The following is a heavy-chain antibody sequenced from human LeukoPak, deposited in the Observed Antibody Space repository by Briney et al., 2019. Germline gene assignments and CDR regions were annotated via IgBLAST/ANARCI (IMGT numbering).Heavy chain of an antibody. CDR3: ARVKDYGGKSGPLDY. V-gene: IGHV4-59*01. Sequence: SETLSLTCTVSGGSLSGYYWSWIRNPPRQGLEWIGYIYYSGSTKYNPSLKSRVTISVDTSKNQYSLNLSSVTAADTAVYYCARVKDYGGKSGPLDYWGQGTLVTV. D-gene: IGHD4-23*01. CDR1: GGSLSGYY. J-gene: IGHJ4*02. CDR2: IYYSGST.